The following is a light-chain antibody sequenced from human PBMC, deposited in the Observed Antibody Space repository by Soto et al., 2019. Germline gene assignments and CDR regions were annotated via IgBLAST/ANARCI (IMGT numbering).Light chain of an antibody. Sequence: DIQMTQSPSSLSASVGDRVTITCRASQTIGTYLSWYQQKPGKAPKLLIYDASNLQSGVPSVFSGSGSGTLFTLTISSLQLEDVATYYCQQSHSAPPGTFGPGTKVEI. J-gene: IGKJ3*01. V-gene: IGKV1-39*01. CDR2: DAS. CDR1: QTIGTY. CDR3: QQSHSAPPGT.